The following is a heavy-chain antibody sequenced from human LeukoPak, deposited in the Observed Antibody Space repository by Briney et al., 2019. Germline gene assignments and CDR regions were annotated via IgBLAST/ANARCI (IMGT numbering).Heavy chain of an antibody. J-gene: IGHJ4*02. CDR3: TTDLGRYDILTGYYTYFDY. V-gene: IGHV3-15*01. CDR2: IQSKTDGGTT. CDR1: GFTFTNAW. Sequence: PGGSLRLSCAASGFTFTNAWMSWVRQAPGKGLEWVGRIQSKTDGGTTDYAAPVKGRFTISRDDSKNTLYLQMNSLKTEDTAVYYCTTDLGRYDILTGYYTYFDYWGQGTLVTVSS. D-gene: IGHD3-9*01.